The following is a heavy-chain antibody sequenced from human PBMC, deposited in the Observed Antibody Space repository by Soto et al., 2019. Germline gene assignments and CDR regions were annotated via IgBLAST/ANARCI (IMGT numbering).Heavy chain of an antibody. Sequence: VASVKVSCKASGYTLTSYAMHWVRQAPGQRLEWMGWSNAGNGNTKYSQEFQGRVTITSDTSANTGYMELSSLRSDDMAVYYCARGRGSYSLDYWGQGTLVTVSS. J-gene: IGHJ4*02. CDR1: GYTLTSYA. D-gene: IGHD1-26*01. CDR2: SNAGNGNT. V-gene: IGHV1-3*02. CDR3: ARGRGSYSLDY.